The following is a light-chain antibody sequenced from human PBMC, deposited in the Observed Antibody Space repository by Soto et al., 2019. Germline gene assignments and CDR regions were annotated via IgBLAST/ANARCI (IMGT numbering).Light chain of an antibody. J-gene: IGLJ1*01. Sequence: QSALSHPPSASWSPGHSVTISCTGTSSDVGAYNYVSWYQQHPGKAPKLMIYEVSKRPSGVPDRFSGSKSGNTASLTVSGLHAEDEADYHCSSYAGTYNLYLFGTGTKVTVL. CDR1: SSDVGAYNY. CDR3: SSYAGTYNLYL. V-gene: IGLV2-8*01. CDR2: EVS.